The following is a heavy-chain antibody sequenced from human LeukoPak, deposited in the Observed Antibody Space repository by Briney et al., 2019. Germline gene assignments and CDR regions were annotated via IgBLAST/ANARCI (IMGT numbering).Heavy chain of an antibody. Sequence: GGSLRLSCAASGFTFSSYAMSWVRQAPGKGLEWVSAISGSGARTYYAGSVKGRFTISRDTSKNTLYLQTNSLRAEDTAVYYCAKDMGEDGSYYLDYWGQGTLVTVSS. CDR1: GFTFSSYA. CDR2: ISGSGART. V-gene: IGHV3-23*01. D-gene: IGHD1-26*01. CDR3: AKDMGEDGSYYLDY. J-gene: IGHJ4*02.